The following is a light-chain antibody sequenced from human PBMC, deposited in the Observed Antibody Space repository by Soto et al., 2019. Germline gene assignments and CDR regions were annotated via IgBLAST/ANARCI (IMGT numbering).Light chain of an antibody. CDR3: SSYISSSTYV. Sequence: QSVLTQPASVSGSPGQSITISCTGTSSDIGRYNYVSWYQQYPGKAPKFMIYGVSNRPSGVSNRFSGSKSGNTASLTISGLQAEDEADYYYSSYISSSTYVFGTGTKVTVL. CDR2: GVS. J-gene: IGLJ1*01. CDR1: SSDIGRYNY. V-gene: IGLV2-14*01.